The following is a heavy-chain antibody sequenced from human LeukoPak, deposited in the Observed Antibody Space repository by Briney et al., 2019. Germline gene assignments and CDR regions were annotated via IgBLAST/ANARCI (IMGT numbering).Heavy chain of an antibody. J-gene: IGHJ4*02. V-gene: IGHV1-2*02. Sequence: ASVKVSCKASGYTFTGYYMHWVRQAPGQGLEWMGWINPNSGGTNYAQKSQGRVTMTRDTSISTAYMELSRLRSDDTAVYYCAGDRPKAYYYDSSGYALWGQGTLVTVSS. CDR1: GYTFTGYY. CDR3: AGDRPKAYYYDSSGYAL. CDR2: INPNSGGT. D-gene: IGHD3-22*01.